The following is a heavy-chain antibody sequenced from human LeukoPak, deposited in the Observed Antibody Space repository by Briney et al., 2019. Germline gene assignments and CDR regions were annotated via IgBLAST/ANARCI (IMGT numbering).Heavy chain of an antibody. CDR2: VYVTGTT. V-gene: IGHV4-59*01. CDR1: SGSMSGYY. CDR3: AKDRVGATLPYYFDY. Sequence: SETLSLTCSVSSGSMSGYYWSWIRQPPGKGLEWIAYVYVTGTTNYNPSLKTRATISMDTSKNQLSLTLTSVTAADTAVYNCAKDRVGATLPYYFDYWGQGTLVTVSS. J-gene: IGHJ4*02. D-gene: IGHD1-26*01.